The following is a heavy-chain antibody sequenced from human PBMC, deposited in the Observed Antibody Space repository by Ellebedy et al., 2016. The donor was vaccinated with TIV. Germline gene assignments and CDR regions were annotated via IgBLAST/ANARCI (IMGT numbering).Heavy chain of an antibody. CDR2: ITSSGDTR. CDR1: GFTLSDYS. CDR3: ARDWDSPGDYYMDV. D-gene: IGHD1-26*01. Sequence: GESLKISXAASGFTLSDYSMNWVRQAPGKGLEWVSYITSSGDTRYYADSVKGRFTISRDNAKNLLYLQMNSLRAEDTAVYYCARDWDSPGDYYMDVWGKGTTVTVSS. V-gene: IGHV3-48*01. J-gene: IGHJ6*03.